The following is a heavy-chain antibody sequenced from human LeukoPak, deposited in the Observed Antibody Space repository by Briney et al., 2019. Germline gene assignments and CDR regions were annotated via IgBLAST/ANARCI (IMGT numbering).Heavy chain of an antibody. J-gene: IGHJ4*02. D-gene: IGHD4-17*01. CDR3: ARGYGDYWRE. V-gene: IGHV4-61*02. CDR2: IYTSGST. CDR1: GGSISSGSYY. Sequence: SETLSLTCTVSGGSISSGSYYWSWIRQPAGKGLEWIGRIYTSGSTNYNPSLKSRVTISVDTSKNQFSLKLSSVTAADTAVYYCARGYGDYWREWGQGTLVTVSS.